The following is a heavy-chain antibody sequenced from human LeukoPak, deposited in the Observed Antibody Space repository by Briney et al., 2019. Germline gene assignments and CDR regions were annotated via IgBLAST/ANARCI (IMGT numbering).Heavy chain of an antibody. CDR3: AKGESFAFAT. V-gene: IGHV3-23*01. CDR2: ISRSGPT. J-gene: IGHJ3*02. CDR1: GFTFSRYD. D-gene: IGHD2-21*01. Sequence: PGGSLRLSCTTSGFTFSRYDMQWVRQAPGKGLEWVSGISRSGPTYYRDSVRGRFTISRDNSKNTLYLQMNSLRAEDTAVYYCAKGESFAFATWGQGTMVTVS.